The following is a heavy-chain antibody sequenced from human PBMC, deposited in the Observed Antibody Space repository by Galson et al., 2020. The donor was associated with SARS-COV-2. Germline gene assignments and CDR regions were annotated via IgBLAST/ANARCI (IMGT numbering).Heavy chain of an antibody. CDR3: ARGRGDYDPTNVPQGLFDY. V-gene: IGHV1-3*01. CDR2: INAGNGNT. CDR1: GYTFTSYA. D-gene: IGHD4-17*01. J-gene: IGHJ4*02. Sequence: ASVKVSCKASGYTFTSYAMHWVRQAPGQRLEWMGWINAGNGNTKYSQKFQGRVTITRDTSASTAYMELSSLRSEDTAVYYCARGRGDYDPTNVPQGLFDYWGQGTLVTVSS.